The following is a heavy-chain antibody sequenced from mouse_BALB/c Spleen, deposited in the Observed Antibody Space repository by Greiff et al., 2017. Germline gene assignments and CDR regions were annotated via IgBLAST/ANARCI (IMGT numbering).Heavy chain of an antibody. Sequence: DVKLVESGGGLVKLGGSLKLSCAASGFTFSSYYMSWVRQTPEKRLELVAAINSNGGSTYYPDTVKGRFTISRDNAKNTLYLQMSSLKSEDTALYYCARQGLRQGYAMDYWGQGTSVTVSS. CDR1: GFTFSSYY. CDR3: ARQGLRQGYAMDY. D-gene: IGHD2-4*01. CDR2: INSNGGST. V-gene: IGHV5-6-2*01. J-gene: IGHJ4*01.